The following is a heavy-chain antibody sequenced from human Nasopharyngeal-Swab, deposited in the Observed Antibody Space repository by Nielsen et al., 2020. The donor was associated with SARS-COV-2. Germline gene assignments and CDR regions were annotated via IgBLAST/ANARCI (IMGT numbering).Heavy chain of an antibody. CDR3: ARDELDFWSGYNWFDP. CDR2: ISSDGSST. D-gene: IGHD3-3*01. Sequence: GGSLRLSCGASGFTFSNYWMHWVRQAPGKGLVWVSRISSDGSSTSYADSVKGRFTISRDNAKNTLYLQMNSLRAEDTAVYYCARDELDFWSGYNWFDPWGQGTLVTVSS. CDR1: GFTFSNYW. V-gene: IGHV3-74*01. J-gene: IGHJ5*02.